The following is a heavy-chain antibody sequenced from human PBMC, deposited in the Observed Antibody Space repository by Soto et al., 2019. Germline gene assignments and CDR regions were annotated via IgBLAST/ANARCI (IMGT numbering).Heavy chain of an antibody. V-gene: IGHV4-39*01. Sequence: SETLSLTCIVSGESISSSSYYWGWIRQPPGKGLEWIGSIYYSGRTYYNPSFKSRVTISIDTSKNHFSLKLSSVTATDTAVYYCARQRTTVVTQAYFDHWGQGALVTVSS. J-gene: IGHJ4*02. CDR1: GESISSSSYY. CDR3: ARQRTTVVTQAYFDH. D-gene: IGHD2-21*02. CDR2: IYYSGRT.